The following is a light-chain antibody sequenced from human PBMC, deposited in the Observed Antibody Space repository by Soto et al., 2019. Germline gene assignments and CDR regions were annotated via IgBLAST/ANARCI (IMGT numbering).Light chain of an antibody. CDR3: PQFSSYPLT. V-gene: IGKV3-20*01. CDR1: QTVRNNY. CDR2: DAS. Sequence: EFVLTQSPGTLSLSPGERATLSCRASQTVRNNYLAWYQQKPGQAPRLLIYDASSRATGIPDGCSGGGSGTDYTLTISRLETEEFAAYYYPQFSSYPLTFGGGTKVEIK. J-gene: IGKJ4*01.